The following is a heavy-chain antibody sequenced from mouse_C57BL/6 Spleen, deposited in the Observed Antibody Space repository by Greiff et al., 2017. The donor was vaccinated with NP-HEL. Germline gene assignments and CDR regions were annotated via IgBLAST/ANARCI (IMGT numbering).Heavy chain of an antibody. D-gene: IGHD1-2*01. CDR1: GFTFSDYG. CDR2: ISSGSSTI. Sequence: EVKLQESGGGLVKPGGSLKLSCAASGFTFSDYGMHWVRQAPEKGLEWVAYISSGSSTIYYADTVKGRFTISRDNAKNTLFLQMTSLRSEDTAMYCCARQGFHYLDYWGQGTTLTVSS. J-gene: IGHJ2*01. CDR3: ARQGFHYLDY. V-gene: IGHV5-17*01.